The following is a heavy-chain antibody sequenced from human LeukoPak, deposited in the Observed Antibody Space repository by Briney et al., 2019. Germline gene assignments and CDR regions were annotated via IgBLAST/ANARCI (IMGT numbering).Heavy chain of an antibody. V-gene: IGHV1-46*01. CDR1: GFTFIKYY. CDR2: INPSGDST. Sequence: ASVTVSCTASGFTFIKYYMHWVRQAPGQGLEWMGVINPSGDSTSYAQKFRGRVTVTRDTSTSTVYMELSSLRSEDTAVYYCARDNSESLGWWFDPWGQGTLVTVSS. J-gene: IGHJ5*02. CDR3: ARDNSESLGWWFDP.